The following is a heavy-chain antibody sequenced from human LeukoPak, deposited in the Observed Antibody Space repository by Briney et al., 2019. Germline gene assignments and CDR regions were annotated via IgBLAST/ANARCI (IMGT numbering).Heavy chain of an antibody. D-gene: IGHD3-22*01. CDR1: GGTFSSYA. CDR3: ARVKLDYYDSSGYGAYYYYHYMDV. J-gene: IGHJ6*03. Sequence: GASVKVSCKASGGTFSSYAISWVRQAPGQGLEWMGGIIPIFGTANYAQKFQGRVTITADKSTSTAYMELSSLRSEDTAVYYCARVKLDYYDSSGYGAYYYYHYMDVWGKGTTVTVSS. V-gene: IGHV1-69*06. CDR2: IIPIFGTA.